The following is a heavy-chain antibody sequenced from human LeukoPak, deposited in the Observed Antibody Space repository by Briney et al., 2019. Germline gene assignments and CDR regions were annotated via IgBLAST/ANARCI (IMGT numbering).Heavy chain of an antibody. CDR1: GYTFTSYG. CDR3: AREHYYGSGSYYEPGFYYYYYMDV. J-gene: IGHJ6*03. Sequence: GASVKVSCKASGYTFTSYGIIWVRQAPGQGLEWMGWISAYNGNTNYAQKLQGRVTMTTDTSTSTAYMELRSLRSDDTAVYYCAREHYYGSGSYYEPGFYYYYYMDVWGKGTTVTVSS. D-gene: IGHD3-10*01. V-gene: IGHV1-18*01. CDR2: ISAYNGNT.